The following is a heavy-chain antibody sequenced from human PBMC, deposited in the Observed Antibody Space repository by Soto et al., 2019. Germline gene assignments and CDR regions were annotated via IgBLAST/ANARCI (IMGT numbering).Heavy chain of an antibody. J-gene: IGHJ4*02. Sequence: QVVLLQSGAELKEPGYSVRVSCQVSGSTFNNFAFCWVRQAPGHGPEWMGGIVVDSNTPEYSQRFQDRVTMSAYTSNDPHYRELGSLTFEDTAFYYCARAIKAWEVNYFLDFCGQRTLVTVSS. CDR3: ARAIKAWEVNYFLDF. CDR2: IVVDSNTP. D-gene: IGHD1-26*01. V-gene: IGHV1-69*06. CDR1: GSTFNNFA.